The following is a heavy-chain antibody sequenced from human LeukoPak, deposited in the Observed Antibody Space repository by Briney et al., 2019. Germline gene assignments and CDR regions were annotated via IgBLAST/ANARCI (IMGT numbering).Heavy chain of an antibody. Sequence: PSETLSLTCAVYGGSFSGYYWSWIRQPPGKGLEWIGEINHSGSTNYNPSLKSRVTISVDTSKNQFSLKLSSVTAADTAVYYCARRGGQWLADYWGQGTLVTVSS. CDR2: INHSGST. V-gene: IGHV4-34*01. J-gene: IGHJ4*02. CDR1: GGSFSGYY. CDR3: ARRGGQWLADY. D-gene: IGHD6-19*01.